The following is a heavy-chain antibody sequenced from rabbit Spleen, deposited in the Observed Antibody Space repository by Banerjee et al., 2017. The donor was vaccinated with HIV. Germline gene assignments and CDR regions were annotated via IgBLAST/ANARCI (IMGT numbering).Heavy chain of an antibody. CDR1: GFSFSNKAV. D-gene: IGHD2-1*01. V-gene: IGHV1S45*01. CDR2: INTVTGKA. J-gene: IGHJ4*01. CDR3: ARDLDGAIGWNFGW. Sequence: QEQLVEYGGDLVQPEGSLTLTCKASGFSFSNKAVMCRVRQAPGKGLQWIACINTVTGKAVYATWAKGRFTFSKTSSTTVTLQMTSLTAADTATYFCARDLDGAIGWNFGWWGQGTLVTVS.